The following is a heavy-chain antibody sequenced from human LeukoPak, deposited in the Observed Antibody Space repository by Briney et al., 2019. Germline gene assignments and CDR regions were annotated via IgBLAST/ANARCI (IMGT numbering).Heavy chain of an antibody. CDR2: ISGSGGST. J-gene: IGHJ4*02. D-gene: IGHD3-22*01. CDR1: GFTFSSYA. V-gene: IGHV3-23*01. Sequence: GGSLRLSCAASGFTFSSYAVTWVRQAPGKGLEWVSAISGSGGSTYYADSVKGRFTISRDNSKNTLYLQMNSLRAEDTAVYYCAKDLYTYYYDSSGYYRPVWGQRTLVIVSA. CDR3: AKDLYTYYYDSSGYYRPV.